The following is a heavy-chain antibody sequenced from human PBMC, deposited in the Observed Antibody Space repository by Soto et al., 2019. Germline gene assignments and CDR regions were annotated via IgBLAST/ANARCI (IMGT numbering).Heavy chain of an antibody. V-gene: IGHV4-39*01. D-gene: IGHD6-19*01. CDR1: GGSISSSSYY. Sequence: NPSETLSLTCTVSGGSISSSSYYWGWIRQPPGKGLEWIGSIYYSGSTYYNPSLKSRVTISVDTSKNQFSLKLSSVTAADTAVYYCARHPAVQWLVRMNYMDVWGKGTTVTVSS. CDR3: ARHPAVQWLVRMNYMDV. J-gene: IGHJ6*03. CDR2: IYYSGST.